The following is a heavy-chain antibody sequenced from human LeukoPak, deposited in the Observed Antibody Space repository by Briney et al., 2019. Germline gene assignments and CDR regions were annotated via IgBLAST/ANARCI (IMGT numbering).Heavy chain of an antibody. CDR3: ARDGVGNYDSSGYYHFDY. V-gene: IGHV3-21*01. J-gene: IGHJ4*02. D-gene: IGHD3-22*01. CDR1: GFTFSSYA. Sequence: GGSLRLSCAASGFTFSSYAMSWVRQAPGKGLEWVSSISSSSSYIYYADSVKGRFTISRDNAKNSLYLQMNSLRAEDTAVYYCARDGVGNYDSSGYYHFDYWGQGTLVTVSS. CDR2: ISSSSSYI.